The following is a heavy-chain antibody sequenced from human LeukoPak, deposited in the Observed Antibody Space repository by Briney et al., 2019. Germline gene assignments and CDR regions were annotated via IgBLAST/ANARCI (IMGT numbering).Heavy chain of an antibody. CDR1: GITFSSYS. V-gene: IGHV3-48*02. Sequence: GGSLRLSCVASGITFSSYSMNWVRQAPGKGLEWVSYISSRSSTIYYADSVKGRFTISRDNAKNSLYLRMNSLRDEDTAVYYCAIRDYGGDPVFDYWGQGTLVTVSS. D-gene: IGHD4-23*01. CDR2: ISSRSSTI. J-gene: IGHJ4*02. CDR3: AIRDYGGDPVFDY.